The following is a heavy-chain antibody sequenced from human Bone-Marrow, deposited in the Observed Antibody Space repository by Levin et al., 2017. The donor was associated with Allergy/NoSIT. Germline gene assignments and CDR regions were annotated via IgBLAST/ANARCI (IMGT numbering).Heavy chain of an antibody. J-gene: IGHJ3*02. CDR1: GFTFRMYD. V-gene: IGHV3-21*01. D-gene: IGHD2-8*02. CDR2: ISSSGSDM. Sequence: GGSLRLSCAASGFTFRMYDMHWVRQAPGKGLEWVSSISSSGSDMYYVDSVKGRFTISRDNAKNSLTLQMNSLRAEDTAVYYCARGIIGDVRVAHKEAFDIWGQGTMVSVSS. CDR3: ARGIIGDVRVAHKEAFDI.